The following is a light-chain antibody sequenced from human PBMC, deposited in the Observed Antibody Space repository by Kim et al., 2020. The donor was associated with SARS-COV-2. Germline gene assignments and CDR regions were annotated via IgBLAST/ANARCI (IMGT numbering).Light chain of an antibody. J-gene: IGKJ1*01. CDR3: HQYVYSPWT. CDR1: QSIRSNY. Sequence: SLPPGERATLSCRASQSIRSNYIAWYQQKRGQAPRVLIYGASTRATGIPDRFSGSGSGTDFTLTVSRLEPEDSAVYYCHQYVYSPWTFGQGTKVDIK. V-gene: IGKV3-20*01. CDR2: GAS.